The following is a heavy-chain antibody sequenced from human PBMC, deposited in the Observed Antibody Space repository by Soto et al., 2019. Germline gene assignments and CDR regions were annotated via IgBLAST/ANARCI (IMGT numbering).Heavy chain of an antibody. D-gene: IGHD3-22*01. CDR2: IWYDGSNK. V-gene: IGHV3-33*01. CDR1: GFTFSSYG. J-gene: IGHJ4*02. Sequence: GGSLRLSCAASGFTFSSYGMHWVRQAPGKWLEWVAVIWYDGSNKYYADSVKGRFTISRDNSKNTLYLQMNSLRAEDTAVYYCARDLSITMIVVVPGYWGQGXLVTVYS. CDR3: ARDLSITMIVVVPGY.